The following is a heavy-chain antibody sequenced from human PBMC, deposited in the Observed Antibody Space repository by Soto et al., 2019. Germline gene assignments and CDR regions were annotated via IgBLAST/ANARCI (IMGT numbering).Heavy chain of an antibody. CDR2: INHSGST. J-gene: IGHJ4*02. Sequence: SETLSLTCAVYGGSFSGYYWSWIRQPPGKGLEWIGEINHSGSTNYNPSLKSRVTISVDTSKNQFSLKLSSVTAADTAVYYCARVCVGPRAPLTRLLCGTDYWGQGTLVTVSS. CDR3: ARVCVGPRAPLTRLLCGTDY. CDR1: GGSFSGYY. D-gene: IGHD3-10*02. V-gene: IGHV4-34*01.